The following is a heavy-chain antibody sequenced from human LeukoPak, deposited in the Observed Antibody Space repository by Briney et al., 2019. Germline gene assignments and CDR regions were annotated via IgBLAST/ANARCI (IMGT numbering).Heavy chain of an antibody. CDR3: ARYDYGDDRPMEFFDY. V-gene: IGHV4-34*01. J-gene: IGHJ4*01. CDR2: INHSGNT. Sequence: SETLSLTCAVYGGSFSGYYWNWVRQPPGKGLEWIGEINHSGNTNYNPSLKTRVTMSVDTSKSQFSLKLVSVTAADTAVYYCARYDYGDDRPMEFFDYWGHGSLVTVSS. CDR1: GGSFSGYY. D-gene: IGHD4-17*01.